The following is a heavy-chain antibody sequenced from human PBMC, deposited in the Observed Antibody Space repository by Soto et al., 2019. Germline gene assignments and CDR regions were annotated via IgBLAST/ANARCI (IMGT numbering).Heavy chain of an antibody. CDR3: AHRQRRLRAAGTTFDY. CDR1: GFSLSTSGVG. V-gene: IGHV2-5*02. Sequence: QITLKESGPTLVKRTETLTLTCTFSGFSLSTSGVGVGWIRQPPGKALAWLALIYWDDDKRYSPSLKSRLTITKDTSKNQVVLTMTNMDPVDTATYYCAHRQRRLRAAGTTFDYWGQGTLVTVSS. CDR2: IYWDDDK. D-gene: IGHD6-13*01. J-gene: IGHJ4*02.